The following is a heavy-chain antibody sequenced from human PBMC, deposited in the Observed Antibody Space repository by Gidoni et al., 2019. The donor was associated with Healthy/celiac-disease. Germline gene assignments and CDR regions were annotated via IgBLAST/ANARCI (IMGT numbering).Heavy chain of an antibody. V-gene: IGHV5-51*01. Sequence: EVPLVQSGAAVKKPGESLKISCKGSGYSFNSYWIGWVRQMPGKGLEWMGIIYPGDSDTRYSPSFQGQVTISADKSISTAYLQWSSLKASDTAMYYCARYTLGNHYYYGMDVWGQGTTVTVSS. CDR2: IYPGDSDT. J-gene: IGHJ6*02. D-gene: IGHD2-2*02. CDR1: GYSFNSYW. CDR3: ARYTLGNHYYYGMDV.